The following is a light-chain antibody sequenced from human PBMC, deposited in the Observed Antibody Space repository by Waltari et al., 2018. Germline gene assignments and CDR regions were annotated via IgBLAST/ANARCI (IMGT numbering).Light chain of an antibody. CDR1: QRLLHSDGKTY. Sequence: DIVMTQTPLSLSVTPRQSASISCRSSQRLLHSDGKTYLYWYLQRPGQPPHLLIYEVSNRFSGVPDRFSGIGSGTDFTLMISRVEAEDVGIYFCMQTLKFPFTFGPGTKVDI. V-gene: IGKV2D-29*01. J-gene: IGKJ3*01. CDR2: EVS. CDR3: MQTLKFPFT.